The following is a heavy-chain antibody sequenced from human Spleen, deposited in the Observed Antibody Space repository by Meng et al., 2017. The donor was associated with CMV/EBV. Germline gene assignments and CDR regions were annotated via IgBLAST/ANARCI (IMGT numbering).Heavy chain of an antibody. CDR3: ARDYTNYPYYFDF. D-gene: IGHD4-11*01. CDR1: GGSFSGYY. CDR2: IYHSGSA. J-gene: IGHJ4*02. Sequence: SETLSLTCAVNGGSFSGYYWSWIRQPPGKGLEWIGEIYHSGSADYNPSLKSRVTISVDTSKNQFSLKLSSVTAADTAVYYCARDYTNYPYYFDFWGQGTLVTVSS. V-gene: IGHV4-34*01.